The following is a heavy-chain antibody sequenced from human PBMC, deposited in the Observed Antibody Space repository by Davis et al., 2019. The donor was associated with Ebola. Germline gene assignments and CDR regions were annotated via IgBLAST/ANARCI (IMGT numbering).Heavy chain of an antibody. CDR3: GKGGPNRFYLDY. Sequence: LSLTCAASGFSITDYAMSWVRQARGKGLEWVSSLSGTGATMDFADSVKGRFSLSRDTSKNTVYLQMNGLRAEDSALYYCGKGGPNRFYLDYWGQGTLVTVSS. J-gene: IGHJ4*02. CDR2: LSGTGATM. V-gene: IGHV3-23*01. D-gene: IGHD1-14*01. CDR1: GFSITDYA.